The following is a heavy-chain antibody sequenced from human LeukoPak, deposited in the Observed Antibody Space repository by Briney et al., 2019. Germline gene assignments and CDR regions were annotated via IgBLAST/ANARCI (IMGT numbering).Heavy chain of an antibody. CDR2: IQDDGSEK. J-gene: IGHJ4*02. V-gene: IGHV3-7*01. Sequence: GGSLRLSCAASGFNFSIHWMTWVRQAPGKGLEWVANIQDDGSEKNYVGSVKGGFIISRDNAKNSLFLQMSSLRDEDTALYYCARGWAAIPDWGQGTLVTVSS. D-gene: IGHD2-21*02. CDR3: ARGWAAIPD. CDR1: GFNFSIHW.